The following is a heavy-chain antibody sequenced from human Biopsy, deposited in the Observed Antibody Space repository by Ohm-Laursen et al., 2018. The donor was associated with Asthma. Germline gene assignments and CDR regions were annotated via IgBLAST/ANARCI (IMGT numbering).Heavy chain of an antibody. CDR1: GGSMSSSSYS. D-gene: IGHD7-27*01. Sequence: SDTLSLTCTVPGGSMSSSSYSWGWIRQPPGKGLEWIGSISYTGNTDIPSLRSRVTLSVDTSKNNFSLKLTSVTAADTAVFYCARHWSWGSFFDYWGQGMLVTVSS. V-gene: IGHV4-39*01. CDR2: ISYTGNT. CDR3: ARHWSWGSFFDY. J-gene: IGHJ4*02.